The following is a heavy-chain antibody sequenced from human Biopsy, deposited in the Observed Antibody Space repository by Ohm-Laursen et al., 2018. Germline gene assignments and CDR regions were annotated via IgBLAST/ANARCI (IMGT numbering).Heavy chain of an antibody. J-gene: IGHJ5*02. CDR2: IHYMGST. V-gene: IGHV4-31*03. D-gene: IGHD2-15*01. Sequence: SQTLSLTCTVADDSISGGGYYWSWIRQHPRKGLEWIGYIHYMGSTNYNPSLKSRVTISVDTSKNQFSLRLTSVTAADTAVYYCARDYGSGSLFDPWGQGTLVTVSS. CDR1: DDSISGGGYY. CDR3: ARDYGSGSLFDP.